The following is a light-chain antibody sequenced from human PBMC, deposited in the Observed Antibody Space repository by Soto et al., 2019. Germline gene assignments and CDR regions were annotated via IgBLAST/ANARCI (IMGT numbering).Light chain of an antibody. V-gene: IGKV3-15*01. Sequence: EIVMTQSPATLSVSAGERATLSCRASQSINSSLVWYQQKPGQAPRLLIYGASTRATGIPARFSGSGSGTDFTLTISRLEPEDSAVYCCQQYGTSPWTFGQGTKVDI. CDR2: GAS. CDR3: QQYGTSPWT. J-gene: IGKJ1*01. CDR1: QSINSS.